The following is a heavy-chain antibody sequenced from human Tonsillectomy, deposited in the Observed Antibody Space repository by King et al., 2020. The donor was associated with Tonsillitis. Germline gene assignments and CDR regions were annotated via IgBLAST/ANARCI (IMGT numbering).Heavy chain of an antibody. CDR2: IYWDDDK. Sequence: FTLKESGPTLVKPTQTLTLTCTVSGFSLSTDGVGVAWIRQPPGKALEWLALIYWDDDKHYSPSLRNRLTVTKGTSRNQVVLTMTNVDPVDTATYYCARTGYSNMWDVFGDWLDPWGQGILVTVSS. J-gene: IGHJ5*02. D-gene: IGHD3-9*01. V-gene: IGHV2-5*02. CDR1: GFSLSTDGVG. CDR3: ARTGYSNMWDVFGDWLDP.